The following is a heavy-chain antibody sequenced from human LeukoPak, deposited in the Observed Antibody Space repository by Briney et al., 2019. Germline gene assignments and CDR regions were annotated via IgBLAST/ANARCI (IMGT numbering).Heavy chain of an antibody. Sequence: SETLSLTCAVYGGSFSGYYWSWIRQPPAKGLEWIGEVNHRGSTNYNPSLKSRVTISVATSNNQFSLKLSSVTAADTAVYYCARGIRLYGSGTYSFDYWGQGTLVTVSS. CDR3: ARGIRLYGSGTYSFDY. CDR1: GGSFSGYY. CDR2: VNHRGST. D-gene: IGHD3-10*01. V-gene: IGHV4-34*01. J-gene: IGHJ4*02.